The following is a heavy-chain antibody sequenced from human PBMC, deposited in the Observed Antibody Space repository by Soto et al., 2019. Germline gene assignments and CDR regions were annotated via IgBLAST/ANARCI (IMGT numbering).Heavy chain of an antibody. J-gene: IGHJ4*02. CDR2: VYYTGSA. V-gene: IGHV4-59*08. CDR1: GASITTYY. CDR3: ARHENGGTYPLDY. Sequence: SETLSLTYTVSGASITTYYWAWIRQPPGKGLEYIGHVYYTGSADYSPSLKSRVTMSVDTSKNQFSLKLNSVTAADTALYYCARHENGGTYPLDYWGQGTLVTVSS. D-gene: IGHD1-26*01.